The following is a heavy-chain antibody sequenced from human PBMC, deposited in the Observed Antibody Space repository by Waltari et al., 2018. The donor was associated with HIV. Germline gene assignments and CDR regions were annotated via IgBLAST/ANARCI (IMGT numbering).Heavy chain of an antibody. Sequence: QLQLQQSGPGLVKPSETLSLTCPVSGGSVINRDYYWDFIRQSPGKGLEWIGNIYYTGTTFYNPSLKSRVTMSADLSKNQFSLRLRSVTAADTAIYYCARRPRMAGFYLYYGMDVWGQGTTVTVSS. CDR2: IYYTGTT. J-gene: IGHJ6*02. CDR3: ARRPRMAGFYLYYGMDV. CDR1: GGSVINRDYY. V-gene: IGHV4-39*01. D-gene: IGHD2-8*01.